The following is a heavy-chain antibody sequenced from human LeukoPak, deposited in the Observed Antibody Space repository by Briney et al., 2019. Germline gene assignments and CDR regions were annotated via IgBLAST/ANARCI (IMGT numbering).Heavy chain of an antibody. Sequence: GRSLRLSCVASGFTFDDYAIHWVRQAPGKGPVWVSRVNSDGSTTDYADPVKGRFTISRDNTKNTLDLQMNSLRVDDTAVYYCAREGYYYDSSGYHSYFDYWGQGAQVTVSS. CDR3: AREGYYYDSSGYHSYFDY. V-gene: IGHV3-74*01. CDR2: VNSDGSTT. CDR1: GFTFDDYA. J-gene: IGHJ4*02. D-gene: IGHD3-22*01.